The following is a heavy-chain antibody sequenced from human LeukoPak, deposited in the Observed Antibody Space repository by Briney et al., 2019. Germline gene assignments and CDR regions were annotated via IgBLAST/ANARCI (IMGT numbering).Heavy chain of an antibody. J-gene: IGHJ6*03. CDR3: ARVLYYDLLTGYYNPYMDV. V-gene: IGHV1-18*01. CDR2: ISAFNGNT. Sequence: ASVKVSCKASGSTFTSYGISWWRRAPGHPLKGLGWISAFNGNTNYTQKLQVRVTMTTDTSTTTDYMALRSLRSDGTAVDYCARVLYYDLLTGYYNPYMDVWGKGTTVTIS. D-gene: IGHD3-9*01. CDR1: GSTFTSYG.